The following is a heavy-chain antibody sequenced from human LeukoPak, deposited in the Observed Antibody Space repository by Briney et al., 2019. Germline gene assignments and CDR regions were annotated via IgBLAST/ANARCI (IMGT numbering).Heavy chain of an antibody. CDR3: ARVDRELPSLHDAFDI. J-gene: IGHJ3*02. CDR1: GGSISSSSYY. Sequence: SETLSLTCTVSGGSISSSSYYWGWIRQPPGKGLEWIGSIYYSGSTYYNPSLKSRVTISVDTSKNQFSLKLSSVTAADTAVYYCARVDRELPSLHDAFDIWGQGTMVTVSS. V-gene: IGHV4-39*01. CDR2: IYYSGST. D-gene: IGHD1-26*01.